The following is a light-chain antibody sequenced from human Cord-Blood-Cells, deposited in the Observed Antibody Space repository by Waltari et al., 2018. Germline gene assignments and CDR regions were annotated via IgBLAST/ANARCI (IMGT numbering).Light chain of an antibody. CDR2: WAA. J-gene: IGKJ4*01. CDR1: QSVLYSSNNKNY. CDR3: QQYYSTPLT. Sequence: DIVMTQSPDSLAVSLGERATINCKSSQSVLYSSNNKNYLAWYQQKPGRPPKLLIYWAATRESGVPDRFSGSGSGTDFTLTISSLQAEDVAVYYCQQYYSTPLTFSGGTKVEIK. V-gene: IGKV4-1*01.